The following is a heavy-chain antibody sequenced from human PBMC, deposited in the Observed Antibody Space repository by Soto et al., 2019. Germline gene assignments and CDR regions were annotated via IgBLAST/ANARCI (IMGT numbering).Heavy chain of an antibody. Sequence: QVQLVQSGAEVKKPGASVKVSCKASGYTFTSYAMHWVRQAPGQRLEWMGWINAGNGNTKYSQKFQGRVTITRDTSASTAYMELSSLRSEDTAVYSCARWGVTEGNDYWGQGTLVTVSS. CDR2: INAGNGNT. V-gene: IGHV1-3*01. CDR1: GYTFTSYA. CDR3: ARWGVTEGNDY. D-gene: IGHD3-10*01. J-gene: IGHJ4*02.